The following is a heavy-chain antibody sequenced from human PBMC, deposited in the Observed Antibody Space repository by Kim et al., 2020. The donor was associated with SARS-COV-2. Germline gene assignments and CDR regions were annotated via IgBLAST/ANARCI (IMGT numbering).Heavy chain of an antibody. D-gene: IGHD2-21*02. CDR3: AGLYCGGDCYSQEHWYFDL. J-gene: IGHJ2*01. Sequence: SETLSLTCTVSGGSISSSSYYWGWIRQPPGKGLEWIGSIYYSGSTYYNPSLKSRVTISVDTSKNQFSLKLSSVTAADTAVYYCAGLYCGGDCYSQEHWYFDLWGRGTLVTVSS. V-gene: IGHV4-39*01. CDR2: IYYSGST. CDR1: GGSISSSSYY.